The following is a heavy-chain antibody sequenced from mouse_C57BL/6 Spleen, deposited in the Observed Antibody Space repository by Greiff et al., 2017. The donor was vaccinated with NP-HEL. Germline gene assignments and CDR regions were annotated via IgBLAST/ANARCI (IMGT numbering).Heavy chain of an antibody. D-gene: IGHD2-4*01. V-gene: IGHV7-3*01. CDR3: ARYGYDYDRDYYAMDY. CDR2: IRNKANGYTT. Sequence: EVKLMESGGGLVQPGGSLSLSCAASGFTFTDYYMSWVRQPPGKALEWLGFIRNKANGYTTEYSASVKGRFTISRDNSQSILYLQMNALRAEDSATYYCARYGYDYDRDYYAMDYWGQGTSVTVAS. CDR1: GFTFTDYY. J-gene: IGHJ4*01.